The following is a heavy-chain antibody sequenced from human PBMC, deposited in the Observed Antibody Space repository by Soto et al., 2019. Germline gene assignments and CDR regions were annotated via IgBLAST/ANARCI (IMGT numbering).Heavy chain of an antibody. CDR1: GFTFNTYA. D-gene: IGHD2-15*01. CDR3: XXXXXRAWVASRIDY. Sequence: EVQLLESGGDLVQPGGSLRLSCTASGFTFNTYAMSWVRQAPGKGLEWISAISGGGGSTYYADSVKGRFSISRDNSKNTLSLQMNTLRAEDTAVXXCXXXXXRAWVASRIDYWGQGTLVTVSS. J-gene: IGHJ4*02. CDR2: ISGGGGST. V-gene: IGHV3-23*01.